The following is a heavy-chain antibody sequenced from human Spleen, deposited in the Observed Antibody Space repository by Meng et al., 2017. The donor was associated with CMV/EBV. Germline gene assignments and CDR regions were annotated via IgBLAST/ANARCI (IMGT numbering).Heavy chain of an antibody. J-gene: IGHJ4*02. V-gene: IGHV3-48*03. CDR2: ISSSGGTT. CDR3: ARERWGLLRAFFDY. CDR1: GFTFSTYE. Sequence: GGSLRLSCAASGFTFSTYEMNWVRQAPGKGLEWVSYISSSGGTTHYADSVKGRFTISRDNANNSLYLQMNSLRAEDTAVYYCARERWGLLRAFFDYWGQGTLVTVSS. D-gene: IGHD2-21*02.